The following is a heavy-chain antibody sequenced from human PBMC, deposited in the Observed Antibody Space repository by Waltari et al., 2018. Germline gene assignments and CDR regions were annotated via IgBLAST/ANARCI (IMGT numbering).Heavy chain of an antibody. J-gene: IGHJ3*01. V-gene: IGHV1-69*12. D-gene: IGHD1-26*01. CDR1: GGTFGTYA. Sequence: QVHLVQSGAAVRKPGSSVQVSCEASGGTFGTYAISWVRQAPGQGLEWMGGIIPIYGTPNYAQKFQGRVNVAADELTTTAYMELSSLRSDDTAVYYCAKRIVGGPFDVWGQGTMVTVSS. CDR3: AKRIVGGPFDV. CDR2: IIPIYGTP.